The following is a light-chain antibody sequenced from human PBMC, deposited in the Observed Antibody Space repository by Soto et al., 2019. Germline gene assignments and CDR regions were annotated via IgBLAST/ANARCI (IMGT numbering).Light chain of an antibody. CDR1: SSDIGSYNY. CDR3: SSYTSTSTLV. CDR2: DVT. V-gene: IGLV2-14*01. J-gene: IGLJ2*01. Sequence: QSVLTQPASVSGSPGQSITISCTGASSDIGSYNYVSWYQQHPGKAPKLLIYDVTKWPSGISNRFSGSKSGNTASLTISGLQAEDEADYYCSSYTSTSTLVFGGETKLTVL.